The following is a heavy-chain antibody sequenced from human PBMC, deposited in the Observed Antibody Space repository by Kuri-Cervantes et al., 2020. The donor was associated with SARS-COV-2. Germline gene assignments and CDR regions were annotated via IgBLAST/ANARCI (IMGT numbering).Heavy chain of an antibody. Sequence: SVKVSCKASGYTFTGYYMHWVRQAPGQGLEWMGGIIPIFGTANYAQKFQGRVTITADKSTSTAYMELSSLRSEDTAVYYCATVHTLYYAHYFDYWGQGTLVTVSS. CDR2: IIPIFGTA. CDR3: ATVHTLYYAHYFDY. D-gene: IGHD2-2*01. V-gene: IGHV1-69*06. J-gene: IGHJ4*02. CDR1: GYTFTGYY.